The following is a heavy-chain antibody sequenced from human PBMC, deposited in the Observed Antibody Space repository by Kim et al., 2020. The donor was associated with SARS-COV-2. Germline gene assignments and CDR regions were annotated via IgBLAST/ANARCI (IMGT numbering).Heavy chain of an antibody. Sequence: GGSLRLSCADSGFTFSSYWMSWVRQAPGKGLEWVANIKQDGSEKYYVDSVKGRFTISRDNAKNSLYLQMNSLRAEDTAVYYCARVAPITMVRGVIPYYYYGMDVWGQGTTVTVSS. D-gene: IGHD3-10*01. CDR2: IKQDGSEK. V-gene: IGHV3-7*03. CDR3: ARVAPITMVRGVIPYYYYGMDV. CDR1: GFTFSSYW. J-gene: IGHJ6*02.